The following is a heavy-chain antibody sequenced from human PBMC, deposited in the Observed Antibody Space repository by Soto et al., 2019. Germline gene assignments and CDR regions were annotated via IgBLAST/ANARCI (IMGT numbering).Heavy chain of an antibody. V-gene: IGHV1-18*01. CDR2: ISAYNGNT. CDR1: GYTFTSYG. D-gene: IGHD5-18*01. CDR3: ASRSVDTAIVYFDY. J-gene: IGHJ4*02. Sequence: PSVKVSCKASGYTFTSYGISWVRQAPGQGLEWMGWISAYNGNTNYAQKLQGRVTMTTDTSTSTAYMELRSLRSDDAAVYYCASRSVDTAIVYFDYWGQRTLVTVSS.